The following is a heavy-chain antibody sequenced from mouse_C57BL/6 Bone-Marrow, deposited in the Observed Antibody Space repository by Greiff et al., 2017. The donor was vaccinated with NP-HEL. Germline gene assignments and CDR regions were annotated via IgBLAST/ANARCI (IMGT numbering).Heavy chain of an antibody. CDR1: GYTFTSYW. J-gene: IGHJ4*01. Sequence: QVQLKQPGAELVKPGASVKLSCKASGYTFTSYWMHWVKQRPGQGLEWIGMIHPNSGSTNYNEKFKSKATLTVDKSSSTAYMQLSSLTSEDSAVYYCARRLLPWNYAMDYWGQGTSVTVSS. CDR3: ARRLLPWNYAMDY. D-gene: IGHD1-1*01. V-gene: IGHV1-64*01. CDR2: IHPNSGST.